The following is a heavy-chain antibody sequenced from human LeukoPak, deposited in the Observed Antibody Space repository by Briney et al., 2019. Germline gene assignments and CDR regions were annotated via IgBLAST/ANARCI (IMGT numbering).Heavy chain of an antibody. V-gene: IGHV1-18*01. D-gene: IGHD6-13*01. J-gene: IGHJ6*02. CDR2: ISAYNGNT. Sequence: ASVKVSCKASRYTFTSYGISWVRHAPGQGREWMGWISAYNGNTNYAQKLQGRVTMTTDTSTSTAYMELRNLRSDDTAVYYCARDSRSWYSYYYYGMDVWGQGTTVTVSS. CDR3: ARDSRSWYSYYYYGMDV. CDR1: RYTFTSYG.